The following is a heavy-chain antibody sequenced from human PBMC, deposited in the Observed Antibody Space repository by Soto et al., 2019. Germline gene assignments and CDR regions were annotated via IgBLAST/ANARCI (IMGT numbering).Heavy chain of an antibody. CDR3: AYSANPRYFFDS. J-gene: IGHJ5*01. CDR1: GGSFRSYA. V-gene: IGHV1-69*12. CDR2: IIPIFGTP. D-gene: IGHD5-18*01. Sequence: QVQLVQSGAEVKKPGSSVKVSCKASGGSFRSYAVNWVRQAPGQGLECLGGIIPIFGTPNYAQKFHGRVSITAYESTSTVYMDLISLTSEDTAVYYCAYSANPRYFFDSWGQGTLVTVSS.